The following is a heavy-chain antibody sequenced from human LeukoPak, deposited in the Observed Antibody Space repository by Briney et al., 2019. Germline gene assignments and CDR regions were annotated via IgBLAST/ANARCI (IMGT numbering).Heavy chain of an antibody. V-gene: IGHV3-15*01. Sequence: PGGSLRLSCAASGFTFSNAWMSWVRQAPGKGLEWVGRIKSKTDGGTTDYAAPVKGRFTISRDDSKNTLYLQMNSLKTEDTAVYYCTAPSHYYDSSGYYGGDYWGQGTLVTVSS. CDR1: GFTFSNAW. CDR3: TAPSHYYDSSGYYGGDY. D-gene: IGHD3-22*01. J-gene: IGHJ4*02. CDR2: IKSKTDGGTT.